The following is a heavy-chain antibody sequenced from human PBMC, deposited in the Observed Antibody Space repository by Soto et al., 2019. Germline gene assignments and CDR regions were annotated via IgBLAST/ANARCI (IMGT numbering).Heavy chain of an antibody. J-gene: IGHJ3*02. V-gene: IGHV4-59*01. CDR2: IYYSGSA. Sequence: PSETLSLTCTVSGGSISSYYWSWIRQPPGKGLEWIGYIYYSGSANYNPSLKSRVTISVDTSKNQFSLRLSSVTAADTAMYYCARDSDKWNDVGAFDIWVQGTMVTVSS. D-gene: IGHD1-20*01. CDR1: GGSISSYY. CDR3: ARDSDKWNDVGAFDI.